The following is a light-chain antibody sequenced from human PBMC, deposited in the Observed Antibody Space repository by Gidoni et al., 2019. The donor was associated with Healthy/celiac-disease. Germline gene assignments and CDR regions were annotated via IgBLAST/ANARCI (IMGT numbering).Light chain of an antibody. V-gene: IGKV1-39*01. CDR3: QQSYSTPWT. CDR2: AAS. Sequence: DIQMTQSPSSLSASVGDRVTITCRASQSISSYLNWYQQKQGKAPTLLIYAASSLQSGVPSRFSGSGSGTDFTLTISSLQPEDFATYYCQQSYSTPWTFGQGTKVEIK. CDR1: QSISSY. J-gene: IGKJ1*01.